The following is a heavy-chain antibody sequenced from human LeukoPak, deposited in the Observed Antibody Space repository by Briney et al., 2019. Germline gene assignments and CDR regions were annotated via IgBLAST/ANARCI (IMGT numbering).Heavy chain of an antibody. CDR3: ARQTAMGRSGDY. V-gene: IGHV5-51*01. CDR1: GYSFTSYL. CDR2: IDPSDSET. J-gene: IGHJ4*02. D-gene: IGHD5-18*01. Sequence: GEALKISCKASGYSFTSYLIGWVRPMPGEGLGWMGIIDPSDSETRYTPSFQGQVTISVDKSLTTADLQWNSLKASDTAMYYCARQTAMGRSGDYWGQGTLVTVSS.